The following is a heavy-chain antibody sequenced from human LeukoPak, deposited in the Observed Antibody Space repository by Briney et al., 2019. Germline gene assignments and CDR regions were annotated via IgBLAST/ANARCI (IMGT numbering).Heavy chain of an antibody. CDR3: AXWGQGPTTXSFXX. Sequence: SETLSLTCTVSGGSIGSYYWSWIRQSPGKGLEWIGYIYYSGSTNYNPSLKSRVTISVDSSKSQFSLKLSSVNAADTAVYYCAXWGQGPTTXSFXXXGQGTLVTXSS. J-gene: IGHJ4*02. V-gene: IGHV4-59*01. CDR2: IYYSGST. CDR1: GGSIGSYY. D-gene: IGHD3-16*01.